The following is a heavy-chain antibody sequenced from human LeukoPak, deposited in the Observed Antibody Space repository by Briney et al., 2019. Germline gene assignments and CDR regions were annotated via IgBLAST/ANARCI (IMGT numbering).Heavy chain of an antibody. CDR1: GFSVSDNY. CDR3: ARDGWGSLEFDY. D-gene: IGHD3-10*01. J-gene: IGHJ4*02. V-gene: IGHV3-66*03. CDR2: LYSNGNT. Sequence: PGGSLRLSCKASGFSVSDNYMSWVRQVPGKGLEWLSVLYSNGNTYCIASVKGRFSISRDNSKNTLYLQMNSLRPEDTAVYYCARDGWGSLEFDYRGQGTLVTVSS.